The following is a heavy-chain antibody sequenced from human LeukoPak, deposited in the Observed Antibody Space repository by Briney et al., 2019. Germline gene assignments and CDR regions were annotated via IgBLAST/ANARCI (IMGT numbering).Heavy chain of an antibody. V-gene: IGHV4-34*01. CDR2: INHSGST. Sequence: SETLSLTCAVYGVSFSGYYWSWIRQPPGKGLEWIGGINHSGSTNYNPSLKSRVTISVDTSKNQFSLKLSSVTAADTAVYYCARGEWELDYWGQGTLVTVSS. J-gene: IGHJ4*02. CDR1: GVSFSGYY. D-gene: IGHD1-26*01. CDR3: ARGEWELDY.